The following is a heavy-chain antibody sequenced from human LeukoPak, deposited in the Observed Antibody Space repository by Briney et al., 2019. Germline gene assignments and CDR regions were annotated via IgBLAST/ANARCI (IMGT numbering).Heavy chain of an antibody. CDR1: GDSVSSNSAA. Sequence: SQTLSLTCAISGDSVSSNSAAWNWIRPSPSRGLEWRVRTYYRSKWYNDYAVSVKSRITINPDTSKNQFSLQLNSVTPEDTAVYYCARENYYDSSGNWFDPWGQGTLVTVSS. J-gene: IGHJ5*02. V-gene: IGHV6-1*01. CDR2: TYYRSKWYN. D-gene: IGHD3-22*01. CDR3: ARENYYDSSGNWFDP.